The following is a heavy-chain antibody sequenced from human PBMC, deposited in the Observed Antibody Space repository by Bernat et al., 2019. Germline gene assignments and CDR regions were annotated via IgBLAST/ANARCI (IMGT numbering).Heavy chain of an antibody. CDR1: GFTFSSYA. D-gene: IGHD5-12*01. J-gene: IGHJ6*03. CDR2: ISYDGSNK. Sequence: QVQLVESGGGVVQPGRSLRLSCAASGFTFSSYAMHWVRQAPGKGLEWVAVISYDGSNKYYADSVKGRFTISRDNSKNTLYLQMNSLRAEDTAVYYCARDKGDGGYGGGYYYYYYMDVWGKGTTVTVSS. V-gene: IGHV3-30*01. CDR3: ARDKGDGGYGGGYYYYYYMDV.